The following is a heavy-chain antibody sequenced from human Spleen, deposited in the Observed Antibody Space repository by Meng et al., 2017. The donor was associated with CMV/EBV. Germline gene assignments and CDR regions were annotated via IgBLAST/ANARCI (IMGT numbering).Heavy chain of an antibody. V-gene: IGHV3-23*01. D-gene: IGHD2-2*01. CDR1: GFTFSSYA. CDR3: ARNPRLGYCSSTSCYPDY. J-gene: IGHJ4*02. Sequence: GESLKISCAASGFTFSSYAMSWVRQAPGKGLEWVSAISGSGGSTYYADSVKGRFTISRDNAKNSLYLQMNSLRAEDTAVYYCARNPRLGYCSSTSCYPDYWGQGTLVTVSS. CDR2: ISGSGGST.